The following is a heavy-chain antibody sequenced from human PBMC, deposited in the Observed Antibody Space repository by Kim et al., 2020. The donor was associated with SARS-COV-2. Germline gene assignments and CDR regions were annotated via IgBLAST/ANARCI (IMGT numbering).Heavy chain of an antibody. D-gene: IGHD3-10*01. J-gene: IGHJ6*02. CDR2: IYYSGST. Sequence: SETLSLTCTVSGGSISSGGYYWSWIRQHPGKGLEWIGYIYYSGSTYYNPSLKSRVTISVDTSKNQFSLKLSSVTAADTAVYYCASGPMVRGVSYYGMDVWGQGTTVTVSS. CDR1: GGSISSGGYY. V-gene: IGHV4-31*03. CDR3: ASGPMVRGVSYYGMDV.